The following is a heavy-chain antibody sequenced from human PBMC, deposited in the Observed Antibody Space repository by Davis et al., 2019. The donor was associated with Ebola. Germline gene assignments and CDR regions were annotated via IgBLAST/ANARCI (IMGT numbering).Heavy chain of an antibody. D-gene: IGHD3-10*01. CDR2: MSYSGNT. CDR3: ARRGGTRGWFDP. V-gene: IGHV4-39*01. CDR1: SGSISGRSYY. J-gene: IGHJ5*02. Sequence: MPSETLSLTCTVSSGSISGRSYYWGWIRQPPGKGLEWIVSMSYSGNTYYNPSLKSRLTISVDTSRNQFSLKLSSVTAADTAVYYCARRGGTRGWFDPWGQGTLVTVSS.